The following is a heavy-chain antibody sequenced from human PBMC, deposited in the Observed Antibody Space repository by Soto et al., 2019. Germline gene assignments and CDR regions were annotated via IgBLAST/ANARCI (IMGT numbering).Heavy chain of an antibody. Sequence: EVQLVESGGGLVQPGGSLRLSCAASGFTFSSYWMHWVRQAPGKGLVWVSRINSDGSSTSYADSVKGRFAISRANAKNTLYLQMNSLTAADTAVYYCARGVSLNWSFDLWGRGTLVTVSS. CDR3: ARGVSLNWSFDL. J-gene: IGHJ2*01. CDR2: INSDGSST. CDR1: GFTFSSYW. V-gene: IGHV3-74*01. D-gene: IGHD2-8*01.